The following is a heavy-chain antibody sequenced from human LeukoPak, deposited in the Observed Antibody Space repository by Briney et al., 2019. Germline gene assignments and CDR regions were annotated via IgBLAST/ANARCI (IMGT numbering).Heavy chain of an antibody. CDR1: GYTFTDYP. CDR2: INTDTGNP. Sequence: ASVKVSCKASGYTFTDYPMNWVRQAPGQGLEWMGWINTDTGNPTYAQGFTGHYVFSLDTSVSTAYLQIISLKAEDTAVYYCARAGLTGSKVSFDVWGQGTMVTVSS. D-gene: IGHD1-20*01. J-gene: IGHJ3*01. CDR3: ARAGLTGSKVSFDV. V-gene: IGHV7-4-1*02.